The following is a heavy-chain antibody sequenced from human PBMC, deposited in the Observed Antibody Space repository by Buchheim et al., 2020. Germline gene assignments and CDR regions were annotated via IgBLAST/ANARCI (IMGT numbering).Heavy chain of an antibody. D-gene: IGHD1-26*01. CDR1: GFTFSDYY. CDR3: AREAIGQVGVLGY. V-gene: IGHV3-11*06. CDR2: TSSSGSYT. Sequence: QVQLVESGGGLVKPGGSLRLSCAASGFTFSDYYMSWIRQAPGKGLEWVSYTSSSGSYTNYADSLKGRFTVSRDNGRNSVYLQMNSLRVEDTAVYYCAREAIGQVGVLGYWGQGIL. J-gene: IGHJ4*02.